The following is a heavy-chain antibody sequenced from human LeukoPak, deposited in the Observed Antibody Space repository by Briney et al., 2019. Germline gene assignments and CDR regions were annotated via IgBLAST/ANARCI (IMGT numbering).Heavy chain of an antibody. J-gene: IGHJ5*02. CDR1: GYTFTSYG. Sequence: ASVKVSCKASGYTFTSYGISWVRQAPGQGLEWMAWIRAYNGNTNYAQKLQGRVTMTTDTSTSTAYMELRSLRSDDTAVYYCARQKLPRFLEWLLPQYNWFDPWGQGTLVTASS. CDR2: IRAYNGNT. CDR3: ARQKLPRFLEWLLPQYNWFDP. D-gene: IGHD3-3*01. V-gene: IGHV1-18*01.